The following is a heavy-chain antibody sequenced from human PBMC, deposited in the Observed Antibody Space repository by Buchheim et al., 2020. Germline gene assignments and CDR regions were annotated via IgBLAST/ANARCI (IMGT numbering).Heavy chain of an antibody. CDR2: ISYDGSNK. CDR1: GFTFSSYA. D-gene: IGHD3-9*01. V-gene: IGHV3-30*04. J-gene: IGHJ6*02. CDR3: AREPLRRYFDWLLNGGMDV. Sequence: QVQLVESGGGVVQPGRSLRLSCAASGFTFSSYAMHWVRQAPGKGLEWVAVISYDGSNKYYADSVKGRFTISRDNSKKKMYLQMNSLRAEDTAVYYCAREPLRRYFDWLLNGGMDVWGQGTT.